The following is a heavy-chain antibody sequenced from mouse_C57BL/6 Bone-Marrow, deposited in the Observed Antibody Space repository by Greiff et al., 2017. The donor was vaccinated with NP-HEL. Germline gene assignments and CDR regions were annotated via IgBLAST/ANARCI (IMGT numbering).Heavy chain of an antibody. V-gene: IGHV2-2*01. CDR1: GFSLTSYG. Sequence: VQLQQSGPGLVQPSQSLSITCTVSGFSLTSYGVHWVRQSPGKGLEWLGVIWSGGSTDYNAAFISRLSISKDNSKSQVFFKINSLQADDTAIYYCARNSWAFAYWGQGTLVTVSA. CDR3: ARNSWAFAY. D-gene: IGHD3-1*01. J-gene: IGHJ3*01. CDR2: IWSGGST.